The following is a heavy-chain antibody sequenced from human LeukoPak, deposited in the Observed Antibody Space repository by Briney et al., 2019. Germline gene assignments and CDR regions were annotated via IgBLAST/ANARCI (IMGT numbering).Heavy chain of an antibody. V-gene: IGHV3-48*03. CDR2: ISSSGSII. Sequence: GGSLRLSCAASGFTFRSCELSWVRQAPAQGLEWVSYISSSGSIIYYADSVKGRFTISRDSAKNSLYLQMNSLRAEDTALYYCAKEDYSSSWYALDYWGQGTLVTVSS. J-gene: IGHJ4*02. CDR3: AKEDYSSSWYALDY. CDR1: GFTFRSCE. D-gene: IGHD6-13*01.